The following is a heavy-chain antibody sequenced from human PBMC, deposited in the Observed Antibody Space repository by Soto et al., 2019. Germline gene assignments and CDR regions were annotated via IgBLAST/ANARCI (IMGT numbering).Heavy chain of an antibody. J-gene: IGHJ4*02. CDR2: IYYSGST. CDR1: GGSIISGDYY. Sequence: SETLSLTCTVSGGSIISGDYYWSWIRQSPGKGLEWIGHIYYSGSTYYNPSLKSRVTINPDTSKNQFSLQLSSVTPEDTAVYYCTGQSVAGAIDYWGQGTPVTVSS. D-gene: IGHD6-19*01. CDR3: TGQSVAGAIDY. V-gene: IGHV4-30-4*08.